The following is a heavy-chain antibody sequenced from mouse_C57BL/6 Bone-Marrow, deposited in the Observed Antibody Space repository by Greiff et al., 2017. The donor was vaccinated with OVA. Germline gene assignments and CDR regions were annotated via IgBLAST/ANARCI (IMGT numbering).Heavy chain of an antibody. CDR3: APSSLYWYFDV. CDR2: IHPNSGST. V-gene: IGHV1-64*01. CDR1: GYTFTSYW. Sequence: VQLQQPGAELVKPGASVKLSCKASGYTFTSYWMHWVKQRPGQGLEWIGMIHPNSGSTNYNEKFKSKATLTVDKSSSTAYMQLSSLTSEDSAVYYCAPSSLYWYFDVWGTGTTVTVSS. D-gene: IGHD6-1*01. J-gene: IGHJ1*03.